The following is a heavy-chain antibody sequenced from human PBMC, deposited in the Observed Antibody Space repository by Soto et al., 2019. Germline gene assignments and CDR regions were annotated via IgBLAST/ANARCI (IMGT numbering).Heavy chain of an antibody. D-gene: IGHD1-26*01. V-gene: IGHV1-69*06. Sequence: SVKVSCKASGGTFSRYSISWVRQAPGQGLEWMGGIIPIFGTANYAQKFQGRVTITADKSTSTAYMELSSLRSEDTAVYYCAREGGGSYRSYFDYWGQGTLVTVSS. J-gene: IGHJ4*02. CDR1: GGTFSRYS. CDR3: AREGGGSYRSYFDY. CDR2: IIPIFGTA.